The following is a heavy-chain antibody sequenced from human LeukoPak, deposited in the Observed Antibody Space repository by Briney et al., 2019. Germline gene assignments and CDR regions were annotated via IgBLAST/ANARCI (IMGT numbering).Heavy chain of an antibody. V-gene: IGHV4-4*07. D-gene: IGHD3-10*01. CDR2: IHRSGDT. Sequence: SETLSLTCTLSGGSICVYFWSWIRDPAGKALECMGQIHRSGDTNHNPSLKSRVTMSVDTSKHQFSLKLNYVTGADKAVFYFARGPGGSSGRYYKVHSDGMDVWGPGTTVTVSP. CDR3: ARGPGGSSGRYYKVHSDGMDV. J-gene: IGHJ6*01. CDR1: GGSICVYF.